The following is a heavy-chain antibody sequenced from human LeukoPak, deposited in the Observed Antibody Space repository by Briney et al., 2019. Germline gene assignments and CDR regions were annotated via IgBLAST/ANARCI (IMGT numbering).Heavy chain of an antibody. CDR2: IYYSGST. Sequence: SETLSLTCTVSGGSISSSSYYWGWLRQPPGKGLEWIGSIYYSGSTCYNPSLKSRVTISVDTSKNQFSLKLSSVTAADTAVYYCARSTYFYYYYMGVWGKGTTVTVSS. CDR1: GGSISSSSYY. J-gene: IGHJ6*03. V-gene: IGHV4-39*01. CDR3: ARSTYFYYYYMGV.